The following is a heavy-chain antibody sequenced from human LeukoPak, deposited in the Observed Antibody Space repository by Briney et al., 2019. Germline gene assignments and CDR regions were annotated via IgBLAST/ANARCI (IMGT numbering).Heavy chain of an antibody. Sequence: GGSLRLSCAASGFTFSSYAMSWVRKTPGKGLEGVSSISGSTGSTYYADSVKGRFTISRDNAKNSLYLQMNSLRAEDTAVYYCARAHYCSGGSCYLDYWGQGTLVTVSS. CDR2: ISGSTGST. J-gene: IGHJ4*02. CDR1: GFTFSSYA. D-gene: IGHD2-15*01. CDR3: ARAHYCSGGSCYLDY. V-gene: IGHV3-23*01.